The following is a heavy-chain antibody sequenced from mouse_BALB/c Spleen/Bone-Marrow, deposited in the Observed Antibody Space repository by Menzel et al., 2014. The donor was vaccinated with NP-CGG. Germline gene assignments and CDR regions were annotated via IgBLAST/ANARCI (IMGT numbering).Heavy chain of an antibody. Sequence: EVQGVESAPDLVKPSQSLSLTCTVTGYSITSGYGWHWIRQFPGNKLEWMGYIHYSGFTDYNPSLKSRISITRDTSKNQFFLQLNSVTTEDTATYYCTRETAVVADFDYWGQGTTLTVSS. V-gene: IGHV3-1*02. CDR3: TRETAVVADFDY. J-gene: IGHJ2*01. D-gene: IGHD3-3*01. CDR1: GYSITSGYG. CDR2: IHYSGFT.